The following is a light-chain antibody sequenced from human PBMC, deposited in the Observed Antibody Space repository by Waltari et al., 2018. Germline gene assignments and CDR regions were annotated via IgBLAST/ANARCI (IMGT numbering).Light chain of an antibody. CDR2: QTN. J-gene: IGLJ2*01. CDR3: QAWDSSTVV. CDR1: KLGDKF. V-gene: IGLV3-1*01. Sequence: SYELTQPPSVSVSPGQTASITCSGDKLGDKFAYWYQQKPGQSPSLVIYQTNNRPPGSPERCSGANSGNTATLTIRGTQVMEEADYYCQAWDSSTVVFGGGTKLTVL.